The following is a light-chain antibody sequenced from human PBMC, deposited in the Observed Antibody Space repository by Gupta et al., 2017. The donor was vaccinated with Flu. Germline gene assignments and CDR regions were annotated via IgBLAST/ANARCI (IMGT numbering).Light chain of an antibody. CDR2: GDN. CDR3: NSRDSRGNHLWV. V-gene: IGLV3-19*01. Sequence: QDPAVSVALEQTVRITCQGDSLRSYYASWYQQTPGQAPVLVIYGDNKRPSGSPDRFSGSKSGNTAALTITGAQAEEEADYYCNSRDSRGNHLWVFGGGTKLTVL. J-gene: IGLJ3*02. CDR1: SLRSYY.